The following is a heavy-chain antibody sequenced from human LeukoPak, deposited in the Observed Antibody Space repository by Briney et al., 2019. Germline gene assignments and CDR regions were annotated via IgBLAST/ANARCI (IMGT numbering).Heavy chain of an antibody. CDR1: GGSFSGYY. CDR3: ARVAVDGYYYYYMDV. Sequence: SETLSLTCAVYGGSFSGYYWSWIRQPPGKGLEWIGEINHSGSTNYNPSLKSRVTISVDKSKNQFSLKLSSVTAADTAVYYCARVAVDGYYYYYMDVWGKGTTVTVSS. V-gene: IGHV4-34*01. CDR2: INHSGST. D-gene: IGHD3-9*01. J-gene: IGHJ6*03.